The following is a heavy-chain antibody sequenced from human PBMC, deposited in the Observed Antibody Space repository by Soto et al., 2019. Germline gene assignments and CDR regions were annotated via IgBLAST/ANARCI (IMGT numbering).Heavy chain of an antibody. CDR3: AIGIPKGACYLDS. Sequence: EVQLVESGGGLVQPGGSLRLSCGASGFTFNKYWMTWVRQAPGRGLEWVANINEDGSVKGYVDSVKGRFTISRDNAMNSLILQMNSLRAEDTATHYCAIGIPKGACYLDSWGQGTLVTVSS. CDR1: GFTFNKYW. J-gene: IGHJ4*02. V-gene: IGHV3-7*01. D-gene: IGHD1-26*01. CDR2: INEDGSVK.